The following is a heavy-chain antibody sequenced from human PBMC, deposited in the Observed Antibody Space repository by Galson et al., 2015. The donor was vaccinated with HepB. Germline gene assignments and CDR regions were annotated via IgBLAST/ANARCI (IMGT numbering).Heavy chain of an antibody. D-gene: IGHD1-26*01. CDR2: IYSSGST. CDR1: GGSISSSSYY. V-gene: IGHV4-61*09. J-gene: IGHJ4*02. CDR3: ARDLGHQVY. Sequence: TLSLTCTVSGGSISSSSYYWSWIRQPAGKGLEWIGHIYSSGSTNYKPSLKSRVTMSVDTSKNQFSLKLSSVTAADPAVYYCARDLGHQVYWGQGTLVTVSS.